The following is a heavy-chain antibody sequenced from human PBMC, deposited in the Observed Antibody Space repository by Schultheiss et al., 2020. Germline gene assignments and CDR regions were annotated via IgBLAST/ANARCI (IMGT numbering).Heavy chain of an antibody. CDR1: GGSISSYY. CDR2: IYYSGST. D-gene: IGHD1-26*01. J-gene: IGHJ4*02. V-gene: IGHV4-59*08. CDR3: ARAEWELLTPLYFDY. Sequence: SETLSITCTVSGGSISSYYWSWIRQPPGKGLEWIGYIYYSGSTNYNPSLKSRVTISVDTSKNQFSLKLSSVTAADTAVYYCARAEWELLTPLYFDYWGQGTLVTVSS.